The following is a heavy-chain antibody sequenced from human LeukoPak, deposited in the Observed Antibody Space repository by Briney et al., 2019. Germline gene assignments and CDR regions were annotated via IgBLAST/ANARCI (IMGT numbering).Heavy chain of an antibody. V-gene: IGHV3-23*01. J-gene: IGHJ5*02. Sequence: GGSLRLSCAASGFTFSSYAVSWVRQAPGVGLEWVSAISGRGGSTFYADSVKGRFTISRDNSKNTLYLQMNSLRADDTAVYYCAKGYYDILTDYFHNWFNPWGQGTLVIVSS. CDR2: ISGRGGST. CDR1: GFTFSSYA. CDR3: AKGYYDILTDYFHNWFNP. D-gene: IGHD3-9*01.